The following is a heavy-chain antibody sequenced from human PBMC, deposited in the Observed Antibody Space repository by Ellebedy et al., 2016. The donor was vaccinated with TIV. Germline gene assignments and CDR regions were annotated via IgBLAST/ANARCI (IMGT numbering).Heavy chain of an antibody. CDR3: ARDLYSGEYDVFDY. CDR1: GLTFSDYA. Sequence: GESLKISCAVSGLTFSDYAMQWVRQAPGKGLEWVAVISHDGGKKEYAESVKGRFTISRDNSQNTLYLQVDSLRADDTAIYYCARDLYSGEYDVFDYWGQGTLVTVSS. D-gene: IGHD4-17*01. CDR2: ISHDGGKK. V-gene: IGHV3-30-3*01. J-gene: IGHJ4*02.